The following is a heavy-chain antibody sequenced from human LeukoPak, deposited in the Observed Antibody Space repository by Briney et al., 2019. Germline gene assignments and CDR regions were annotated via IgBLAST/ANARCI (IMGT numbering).Heavy chain of an antibody. D-gene: IGHD6-19*01. CDR1: GFTFSSYW. V-gene: IGHV3-74*01. J-gene: IGHJ4*02. CDR2: INSDGSST. CDR3: ARGLFTPSRGYSSGCGY. Sequence: GGSLRLSCAASGFTFSSYWMHWVRQAPGKGLVWVSRINSDGSSTSYADSVKGRFTISRDNAKNTLYLQMNSLRAEDTAVYYCARGLFTPSRGYSSGCGYWGQGTLVTVSS.